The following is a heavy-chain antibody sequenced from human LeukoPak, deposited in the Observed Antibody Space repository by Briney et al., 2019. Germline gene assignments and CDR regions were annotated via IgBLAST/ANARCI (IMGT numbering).Heavy chain of an antibody. V-gene: IGHV4-59*01. CDR1: GGSISSFY. CDR2: IYYSGST. J-gene: IGHJ4*02. CDR3: ARAFDGYNYFDY. Sequence: KPSETLSPNRTVSGGSISSFYWSWIRQPPGKGPEWIGYIYYSGSTNYNPSLKSRVTISVDTSKNQFSLKLSSVTAADTAVYYCARAFDGYNYFDYWGQGTLVTVSS. D-gene: IGHD5-24*01.